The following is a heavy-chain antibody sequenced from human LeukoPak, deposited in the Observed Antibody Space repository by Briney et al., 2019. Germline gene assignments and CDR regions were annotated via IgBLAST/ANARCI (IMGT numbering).Heavy chain of an antibody. V-gene: IGHV1-18*01. J-gene: IGHJ4*02. CDR2: ISAYNGNT. CDR1: GYTFTSYG. CDR3: AREPKIGNFDY. Sequence: ASVKVSCKASGYTFTSYGISWVRQAPGQGLEWMGWISAYNGNTNYAQKLQGRVTMTTDISTTTAYMELRSLRSDDTAVYYCAREPKIGNFDYWGLGTLVIVSS.